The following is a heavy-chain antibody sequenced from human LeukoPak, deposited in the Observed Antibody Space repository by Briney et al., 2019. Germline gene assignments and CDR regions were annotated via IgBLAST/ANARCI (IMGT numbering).Heavy chain of an antibody. V-gene: IGHV3-7*01. CDR3: ATGPQWFGELFYDY. D-gene: IGHD3-10*01. CDR1: GFTFSSYW. J-gene: IGHJ4*02. CDR2: IKQDGSDK. Sequence: GGSLRLSCAASGFTFSSYWMSWVRQAPGKGLEWVANIKQDGSDKFYVDSVKGRFTISRDNAKNSLYLQMNSLRAEDTAVYYCATGPQWFGELFYDYWGQGTLVSVSS.